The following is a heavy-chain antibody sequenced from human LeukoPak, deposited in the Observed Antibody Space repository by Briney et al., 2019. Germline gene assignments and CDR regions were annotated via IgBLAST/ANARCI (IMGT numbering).Heavy chain of an antibody. Sequence: GGSLRLSCAASGFTFSNYAMTWVRQAQGKGLQWVSAITGSGGSTYYADSVKGRFAISRDNSKDTLYLQMNSLRAEDTAVYYCATLMRGPTGYSGYGGEDYWGQGALVTVSS. CDR2: ITGSGGST. CDR3: ATLMRGPTGYSGYGGEDY. CDR1: GFTFSNYA. D-gene: IGHD5-12*01. J-gene: IGHJ4*02. V-gene: IGHV3-23*01.